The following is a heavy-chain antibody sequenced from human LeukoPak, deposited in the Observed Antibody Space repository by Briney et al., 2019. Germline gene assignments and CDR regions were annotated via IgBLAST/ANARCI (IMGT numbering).Heavy chain of an antibody. Sequence: PGGSLRLSCAASGFTFSSYEMNWVRQAPGKGLEWVSYISESGSTIYYADSVKGRFTISRDNAKNSLYLHMSSLRAEDTAVYYCARGLRSSDYWGQGTLVTVSS. J-gene: IGHJ4*02. D-gene: IGHD4-17*01. V-gene: IGHV3-48*03. CDR1: GFTFSSYE. CDR3: ARGLRSSDY. CDR2: ISESGSTI.